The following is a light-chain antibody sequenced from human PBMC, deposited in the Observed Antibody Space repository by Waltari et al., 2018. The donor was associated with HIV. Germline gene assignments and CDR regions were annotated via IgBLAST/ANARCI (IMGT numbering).Light chain of an antibody. CDR1: QSITRY. V-gene: IGKV1-39*01. Sequence: IQMTQSPPSLSAPLVDRVHLTCRASQSITRYLNWYQEKPGKGPRLLIYATSTLQSGVPSRFSGSGSGTDFTLTISSLQPEDFATYYCQQSYSTPLTFGGGTKVEIK. CDR2: ATS. CDR3: QQSYSTPLT. J-gene: IGKJ4*01.